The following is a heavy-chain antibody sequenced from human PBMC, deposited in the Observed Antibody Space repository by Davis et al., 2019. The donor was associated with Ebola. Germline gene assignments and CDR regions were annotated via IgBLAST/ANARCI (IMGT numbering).Heavy chain of an antibody. D-gene: IGHD2/OR15-2a*01. J-gene: IGHJ6*02. Sequence: PGGSLRLSCAASGFTFDDYAMHWVRQAPGKGLEWVSGISWNSGSIGHADSVKGRFTISRDNAKNSLYLQMNSLRADDTALYYCAKGGARYFYHYYGMDVWGQGTTVTVSS. CDR2: ISWNSGSI. V-gene: IGHV3-9*01. CDR1: GFTFDDYA. CDR3: AKGGARYFYHYYGMDV.